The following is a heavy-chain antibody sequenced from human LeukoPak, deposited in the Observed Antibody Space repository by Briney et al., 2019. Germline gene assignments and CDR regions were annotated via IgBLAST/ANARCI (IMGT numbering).Heavy chain of an antibody. CDR2: IYSDGST. J-gene: IGHJ4*02. D-gene: IGHD3-22*01. CDR3: ARDDFAGDSSGYIDY. Sequence: GGSLRLSCAASGFSVSNYYMSWVRQAPGKGPEWVSVIYSDGSTSYADSVKGRFIISRDNSKNTLYLQMNSLRAEDTALYYCARDDFAGDSSGYIDYWGQGTLVTVSS. V-gene: IGHV3-66*01. CDR1: GFSVSNYY.